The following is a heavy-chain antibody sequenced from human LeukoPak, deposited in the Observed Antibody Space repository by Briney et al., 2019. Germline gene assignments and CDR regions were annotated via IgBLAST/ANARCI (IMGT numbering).Heavy chain of an antibody. V-gene: IGHV3-66*01. CDR2: IYSGGST. D-gene: IGHD1-14*01. CDR1: GFTVSSNY. CDR3: AREAAGRPYYYMDV. Sequence: GGSLRLSCAASGFTVSSNYMSWVRQAPGKGLEWVSVIYSGGSTYYADSVKGRFTISRDNSKNTLYLQMNSLRAEDTAVYYCAREAAGRPYYYMDVWGKGTTVTVSS. J-gene: IGHJ6*03.